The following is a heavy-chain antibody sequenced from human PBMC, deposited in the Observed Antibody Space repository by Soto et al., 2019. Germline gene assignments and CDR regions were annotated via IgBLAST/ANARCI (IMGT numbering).Heavy chain of an antibody. V-gene: IGHV3-30-3*01. J-gene: IGHJ4*02. CDR2: TSYDGAKQ. Sequence: QVQLVESGGGVVQPGKSLRLSCEASGFTFTNHPMNWVRQAPGKGLGWVASTSYDGAKQDYAESVRGRFTISRDLYKKTLYLQMNGLRPEDTAVYYCARELVRWGKTFDYWGQGTLVTVSS. CDR1: GFTFTNHP. D-gene: IGHD2-8*02. CDR3: ARELVRWGKTFDY.